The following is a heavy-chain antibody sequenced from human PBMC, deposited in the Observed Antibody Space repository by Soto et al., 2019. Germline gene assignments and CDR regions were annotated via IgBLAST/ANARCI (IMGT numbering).Heavy chain of an antibody. D-gene: IGHD4-17*01. Sequence: QVQLVQSGAEVKKPGASVKVSCKASGYTFTSYAMHWVRQAPGQRLEWMGWINASNGNTKYSQKFQGRVTITRDTSASTAYMELSSLRSEDTAVYYCARDGGPMTTVVTHGLDYWGQGTLVTVSS. CDR1: GYTFTSYA. CDR2: INASNGNT. V-gene: IGHV1-3*01. J-gene: IGHJ4*02. CDR3: ARDGGPMTTVVTHGLDY.